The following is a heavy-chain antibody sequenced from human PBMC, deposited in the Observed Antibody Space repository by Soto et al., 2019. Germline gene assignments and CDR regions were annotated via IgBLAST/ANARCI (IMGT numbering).Heavy chain of an antibody. D-gene: IGHD2-2*01. CDR2: ISAYNGNT. Sequence: ASVKVSCKASGYTFTSYGISWVRQAPGEGLEWMGRISAYNGNTNYAQKLQGRVTMTTDKSTSTAYMELSSLRSEDTAVYYCATRYCSSTSCYLDDAFDIWGQGTMVTVSS. V-gene: IGHV1-18*01. J-gene: IGHJ3*02. CDR3: ATRYCSSTSCYLDDAFDI. CDR1: GYTFTSYG.